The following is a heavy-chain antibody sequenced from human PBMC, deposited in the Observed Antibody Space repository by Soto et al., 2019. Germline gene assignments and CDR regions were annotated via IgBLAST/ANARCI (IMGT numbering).Heavy chain of an antibody. CDR2: IDHSGST. D-gene: IGHD6-13*01. Sequence: PSETLSLTCTVSGGSISSYYWSWIRQPPGKGLEWIGHIDHSGSTIYNPSLKSRVTMSVGTSKNQFSLKLNSVTAADTAVYYCAREGIASVRGAGWFDPWGQGTLVTVSS. CDR1: GGSISSYY. CDR3: AREGIASVRGAGWFDP. V-gene: IGHV4-59*01. J-gene: IGHJ5*02.